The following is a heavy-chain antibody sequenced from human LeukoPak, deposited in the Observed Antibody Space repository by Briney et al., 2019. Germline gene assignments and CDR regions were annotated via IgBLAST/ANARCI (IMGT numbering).Heavy chain of an antibody. Sequence: SETLSLSCTVSGASISGYLWTWIRQPPGKGLEWIGYVYDNGDTNYHPSFTGRVSISVDVSKNQFTLKLTSVLAADTADYFCARLSDYDVDTSHYMDVWGKGTTVTVSS. CDR1: GASISGYL. V-gene: IGHV4-59*01. CDR3: ARLSDYDVDTSHYMDV. CDR2: VYDNGDT. J-gene: IGHJ6*03. D-gene: IGHD3-22*01.